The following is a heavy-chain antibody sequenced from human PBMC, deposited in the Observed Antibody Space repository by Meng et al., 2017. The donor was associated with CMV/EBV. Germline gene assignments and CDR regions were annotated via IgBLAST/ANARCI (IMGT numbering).Heavy chain of an antibody. J-gene: IGHJ4*02. CDR3: ARGGEYCSSTSCFELDY. V-gene: IGHV1-69*05. CDR1: GGTFSSYA. CDR2: IIPIFGTA. D-gene: IGHD2-2*01. Sequence: SVKSCKASGGTFSSYAISWVRQAPGQGLEWMGGIIPIFGTANYSQKLQGRVTITTDESTSTAYMELSSLRSEDTAVYYCARGGEYCSSTSCFELDYWGQGTLVTVSS.